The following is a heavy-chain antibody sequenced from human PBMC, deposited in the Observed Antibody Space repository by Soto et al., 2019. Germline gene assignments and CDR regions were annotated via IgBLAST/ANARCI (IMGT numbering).Heavy chain of an antibody. Sequence: QVQLVQSGAEVKKPGSSVKVSCKASGGTFRSDVTSWVRQAPGQGLEWLGGIIPMYGTTYYAQTFQGRVTISADESTSTAFMELSSLRSEDTAVYYCARIGTLDWIDDYWGQGTLVTVSS. J-gene: IGHJ4*02. V-gene: IGHV1-69*12. D-gene: IGHD1-1*01. CDR1: GGTFRSDV. CDR3: ARIGTLDWIDDY. CDR2: IIPMYGTT.